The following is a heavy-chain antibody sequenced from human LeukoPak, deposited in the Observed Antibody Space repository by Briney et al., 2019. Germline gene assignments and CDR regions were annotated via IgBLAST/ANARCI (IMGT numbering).Heavy chain of an antibody. V-gene: IGHV4-59*01. CDR1: GGSISSYY. J-gene: IGHJ4*02. CDR2: IYYRGST. CDR3: ANFGVVTGFDY. D-gene: IGHD3-3*01. Sequence: SETLSLTCTVSGGSISSYYWSWIRQPPGKGLEWIGYIYYRGSTNYNPSLKSRVTISVDTSKNQFSLKLSSVTAADTAVYYCANFGVVTGFDYWGQGTLVTVSS.